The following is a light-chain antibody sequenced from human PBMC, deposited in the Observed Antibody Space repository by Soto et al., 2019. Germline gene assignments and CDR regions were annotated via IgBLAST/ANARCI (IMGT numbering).Light chain of an antibody. V-gene: IGLV2-14*01. Sequence: ALTQPASVSWSPGQSITISCTGTSSDIGRYNYVSWFQQHPGKVPKLVIFEVNYRPSGVSDRFSGSKSGNTASLTITGLQAEDEADYYCTSCITANTRCVFGSGTKVTVL. CDR1: SSDIGRYNY. CDR3: TSCITANTRCV. CDR2: EVN. J-gene: IGLJ1*01.